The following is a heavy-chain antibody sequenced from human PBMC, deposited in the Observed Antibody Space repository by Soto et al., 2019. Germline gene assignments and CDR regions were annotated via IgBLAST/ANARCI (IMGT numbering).Heavy chain of an antibody. Sequence: GGSLRLSCAASGFTFSSYAMSWVRQAPGKGLEWVSAISGSGGSTYYADSVKGRFTISRDNSKNTLYLQMNSLRAEDTAVYYCAKDRMITFGGVIVGFGYWGQGTLVTVSS. CDR1: GFTFSSYA. V-gene: IGHV3-23*01. CDR3: AKDRMITFGGVIVGFGY. J-gene: IGHJ4*02. CDR2: ISGSGGST. D-gene: IGHD3-16*02.